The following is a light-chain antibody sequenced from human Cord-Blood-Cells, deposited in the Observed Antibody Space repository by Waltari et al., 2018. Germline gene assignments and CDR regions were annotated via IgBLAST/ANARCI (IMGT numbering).Light chain of an antibody. CDR1: QSVSSN. V-gene: IGKV3-15*01. CDR3: QQYNNWPPYT. Sequence: EIVMPQSPATLSVSPGERATLSCRASQSVSSNLAWYQQTPGHAPRLHTYGASTRATGIPARFSGSGSGTEFTLTISSLQSEDFAVYYCQQYNNWPPYTFGQGTKLEIK. CDR2: GAS. J-gene: IGKJ2*01.